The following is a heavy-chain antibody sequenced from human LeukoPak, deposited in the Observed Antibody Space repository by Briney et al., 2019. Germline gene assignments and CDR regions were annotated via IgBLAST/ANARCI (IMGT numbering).Heavy chain of an antibody. CDR2: ISSSGVST. CDR3: AKPPLVGHTYSSGGAFDI. J-gene: IGHJ3*02. V-gene: IGHV3-23*01. D-gene: IGHD6-19*01. CDR1: GFTFSSYA. Sequence: PGGSLRLSCAASGFTFSSYAMSGVRQAPGKGLEWVSAISSSGVSTYYADSVKGRFTISRDNSKNTLYLQMNSLRAEDTAVYYCAKPPLVGHTYSSGGAFDIWGQGTMVTVSS.